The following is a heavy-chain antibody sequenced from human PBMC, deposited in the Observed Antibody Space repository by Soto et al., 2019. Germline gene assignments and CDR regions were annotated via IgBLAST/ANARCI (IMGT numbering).Heavy chain of an antibody. Sequence: PSETLSLTCTVSGGSISSSSYYWGWIRQPPGKGLEWIGSIYYSGSTYYNPSLKSRVTISVDTSKNQFSLKLSSVTAADTAVYYCARGIGDTAMVKIFDYWGQGTLVTVS. CDR3: ARGIGDTAMVKIFDY. J-gene: IGHJ4*02. D-gene: IGHD5-18*01. V-gene: IGHV4-39*01. CDR1: GGSISSSSYY. CDR2: IYYSGST.